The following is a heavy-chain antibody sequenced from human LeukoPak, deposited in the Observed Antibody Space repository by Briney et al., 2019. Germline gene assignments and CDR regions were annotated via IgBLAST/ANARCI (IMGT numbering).Heavy chain of an antibody. CDR2: IIPIFGTA. J-gene: IGHJ4*02. CDR1: GGTFSSYA. V-gene: IGHV1-69*13. CDR3: ARPSLGARIYCSSTSCYGLDY. Sequence: SVKVSCKASGGTFSSYAISWVRQAPGQGLEWMGGIIPIFGTANYAQKFQGRVTITADESTSTAYMELSSLRSEDTAVYYCARPSLGARIYCSSTSCYGLDYWGQGTLVTVSS. D-gene: IGHD2-2*01.